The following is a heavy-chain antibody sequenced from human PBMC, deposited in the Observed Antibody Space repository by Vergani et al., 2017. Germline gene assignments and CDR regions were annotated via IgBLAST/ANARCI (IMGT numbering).Heavy chain of an antibody. Sequence: LQLQESGPGLVKPSETLSLTCTVSGGSISSSSYYWGWIRQPPGKGLEWVSSISSSSSYIYYADSVKGRFTISRDNAKNSLYLQMNSLRAEDTAVYYCARVGGFYYYYYGMDVWGQGTTVTVSS. CDR2: ISSSSSYI. D-gene: IGHD6-25*01. J-gene: IGHJ6*02. CDR3: ARVGGFYYYYYGMDV. V-gene: IGHV3-21*01. CDR1: GGSISSSS.